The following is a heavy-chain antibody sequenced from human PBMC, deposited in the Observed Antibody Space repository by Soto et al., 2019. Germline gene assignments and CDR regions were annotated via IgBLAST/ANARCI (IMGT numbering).Heavy chain of an antibody. CDR1: GYSFTSYW. D-gene: IGHD3-3*01. J-gene: IGHJ6*02. CDR2: IYPGDSNT. CDR3: ARHAYDFWSGHPNPRYYYGMDV. V-gene: IGHV5-51*01. Sequence: GESLKISCKGSGYSFTSYWIDWVRQMPGKGLEWMGIIYPGDSNTRYSPSLQGQVTISVDKSISTAYLQWSSLKATDTAMYYCARHAYDFWSGHPNPRYYYGMDVWGQGTTVTVSS.